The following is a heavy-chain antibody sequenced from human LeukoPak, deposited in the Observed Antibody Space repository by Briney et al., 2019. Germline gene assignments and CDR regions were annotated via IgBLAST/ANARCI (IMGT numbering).Heavy chain of an antibody. Sequence: GGSLRLSCAASGFTFSNYNMDWVRQAPGKGLEWVSRINSDGSSTSYADSVKGRFTISRDNAKNTLYLQMNSLRAEDTAVYYCSTLKEDCTNGVCYMAFDIWGQGTMVTVSS. CDR1: GFTFSNYN. V-gene: IGHV3-74*01. J-gene: IGHJ3*02. CDR3: STLKEDCTNGVCYMAFDI. D-gene: IGHD2-8*01. CDR2: INSDGSST.